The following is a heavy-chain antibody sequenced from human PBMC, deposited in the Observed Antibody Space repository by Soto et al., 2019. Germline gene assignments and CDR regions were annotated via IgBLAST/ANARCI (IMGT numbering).Heavy chain of an antibody. CDR3: ARDGTLYDSTAYYYLY. CDR1: GGTFSSYG. Sequence: SVKVSCKASGGTFSSYGINWVRQAPGQGLEWMGGIIPLFGTANYAQKFQGRVAITADDSTSTAYMELSSLRSEDTAVYYCARDGTLYDSTAYYYLYWGQGTLVTVSS. D-gene: IGHD3-22*01. V-gene: IGHV1-69*13. CDR2: IIPLFGTA. J-gene: IGHJ4*02.